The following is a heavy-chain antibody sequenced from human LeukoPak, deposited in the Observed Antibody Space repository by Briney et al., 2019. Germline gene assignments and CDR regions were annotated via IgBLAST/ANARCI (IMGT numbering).Heavy chain of an antibody. D-gene: IGHD6-19*01. CDR1: GYTLTDYY. J-gene: IGHJ6*02. CDR2: INPNSGGT. CDR3: ARDPGYGSSGWSDRYYYYYGMDV. Sequence: ASVKVSCKASGYTLTDYYMHWVRQAPGQGPEWMGRINPNSGGTNYAQKFQGRVTMTRDTSISTVYMELSRLRSDDTAVYYCARDPGYGSSGWSDRYYYYYGMDVWGQGTTVTVSS. V-gene: IGHV1-2*06.